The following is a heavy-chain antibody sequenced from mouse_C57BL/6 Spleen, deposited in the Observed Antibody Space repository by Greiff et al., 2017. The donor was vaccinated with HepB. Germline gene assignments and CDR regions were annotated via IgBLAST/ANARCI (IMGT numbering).Heavy chain of an antibody. CDR3: ARIYYDYVGDAMDY. CDR2: IYPGDGDT. V-gene: IGHV1-82*01. D-gene: IGHD2-4*01. J-gene: IGHJ4*01. Sequence: VKLQESGPELVKPGASVKISCKASGYAFSSSWMNWVKQRPGKGLEWIGRIYPGDGDTNYNGKFKGKATLTADKSSSTAYMQLSSLTSEDSAVYFCARIYYDYVGDAMDYWGQGTSVTVSS. CDR1: GYAFSSSW.